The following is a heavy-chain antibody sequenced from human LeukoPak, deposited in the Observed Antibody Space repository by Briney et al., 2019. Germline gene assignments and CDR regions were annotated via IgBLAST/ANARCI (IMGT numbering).Heavy chain of an antibody. CDR1: GLTFSSYE. J-gene: IGHJ5*02. Sequence: PGGSLRLSCAASGLTFSSYEMNWVRQAPGKGLEWVSYISNSGNTIYYADSVKGRFTISRDNAKNSLYLQMNSLRAEDTALYSCARGIWFDPWGQGTLVAVSS. V-gene: IGHV3-48*03. CDR2: ISNSGNTI. CDR3: ARGIWFDP.